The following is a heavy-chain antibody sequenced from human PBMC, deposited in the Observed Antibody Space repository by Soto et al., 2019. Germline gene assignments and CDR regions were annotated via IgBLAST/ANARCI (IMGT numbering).Heavy chain of an antibody. CDR2: IRSQPYGGTA. CDR3: IGSFPF. V-gene: IGHV3-49*03. J-gene: IGHJ4*02. D-gene: IGHD3-10*01. CDR1: GFPFGNFL. Sequence: GGSLRLSCTASGFPFGNFLMSWFRQAPGKGMEWVGFIRSQPYGGTAEYAASVRGRLTISRDDSKGIAYLQMNSLQTEDSGVYYCIGSFPFWGQGTLVTVSS.